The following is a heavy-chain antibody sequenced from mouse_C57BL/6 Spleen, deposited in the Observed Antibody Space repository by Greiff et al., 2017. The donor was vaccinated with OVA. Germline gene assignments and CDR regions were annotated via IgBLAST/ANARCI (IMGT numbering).Heavy chain of an antibody. CDR3: AREMGYGNYAYWYFDV. Sequence: EVKLMESVAELVRPGASVKLSCTASGFNIKNTYMHWVKQRPEQGLEWIGRIDPANGNTKYAPKFQGKATITADTSSNTAYLQLSSLTSEDTAIYYCAREMGYGNYAYWYFDVWGTGTTVTVSS. CDR2: IDPANGNT. CDR1: GFNIKNTY. V-gene: IGHV14-3*01. D-gene: IGHD2-1*01. J-gene: IGHJ1*03.